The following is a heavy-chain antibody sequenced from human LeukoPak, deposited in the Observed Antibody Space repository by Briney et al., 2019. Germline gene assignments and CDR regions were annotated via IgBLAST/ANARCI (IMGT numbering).Heavy chain of an antibody. CDR2: IYHSGST. Sequence: SETLSLTCTVSRYSISSGYYWGWIRQPPGKGLEWIGSIYHSGSTHYKPSLKSRVTISVDTSKNQFSLKLSSVTAADTAVYYCARGPYFGYCSGGSCRTIDYWGQGTLVTVSS. J-gene: IGHJ4*02. CDR3: ARGPYFGYCSGGSCRTIDY. D-gene: IGHD2-15*01. CDR1: RYSISSGYY. V-gene: IGHV4-38-2*02.